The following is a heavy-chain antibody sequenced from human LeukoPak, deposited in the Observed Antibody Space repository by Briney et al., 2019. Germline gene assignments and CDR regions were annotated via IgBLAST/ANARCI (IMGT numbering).Heavy chain of an antibody. CDR3: ARFPFQEMAAFDI. J-gene: IGHJ3*02. CDR2: IIPIFGTA. V-gene: IGHV1-69*13. D-gene: IGHD5-24*01. Sequence: SVKVSCKASGGTFSSYAISWVRQAPGQGLEWMGGIIPIFGTANYAQKFQGRVTITADESTSTAYMELSSLRSEDTAVCYCARFPFQEMAAFDIWGQGTMVTVSS. CDR1: GGTFSSYA.